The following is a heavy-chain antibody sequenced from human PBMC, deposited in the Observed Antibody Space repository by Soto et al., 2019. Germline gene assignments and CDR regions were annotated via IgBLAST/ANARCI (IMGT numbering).Heavy chain of an antibody. D-gene: IGHD3-22*01. CDR2: INHSGST. Sequence: SETLSLTCAVYGGSFSGYYWSWIRQPPGKGLEWIGEINHSGSTNYNPSLKSRVTISVDTSKNQFSLKLSTVTAADTAVYYCARGGYGYYDSSGYYRHYFDYWGQGTLVTVSS. J-gene: IGHJ4*02. CDR1: GGSFSGYY. V-gene: IGHV4-34*01. CDR3: ARGGYGYYDSSGYYRHYFDY.